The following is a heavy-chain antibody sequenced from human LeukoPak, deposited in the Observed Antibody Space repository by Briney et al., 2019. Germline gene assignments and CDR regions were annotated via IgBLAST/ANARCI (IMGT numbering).Heavy chain of an antibody. D-gene: IGHD3-10*01. CDR3: ARSMVRGVMYFDY. CDR2: IYYSGST. V-gene: IGHV4-59*01. J-gene: IGHJ4*02. CDR1: GGSISSYY. Sequence: SETLSLTCTVSGGSISSYYWSWIRQPPGKGLEWIGYIYYSGSTNYNPSLKSRVTISVDTSKNQFSLKLSSVTAADTAVYYCARSMVRGVMYFDYWGQGTLVTASS.